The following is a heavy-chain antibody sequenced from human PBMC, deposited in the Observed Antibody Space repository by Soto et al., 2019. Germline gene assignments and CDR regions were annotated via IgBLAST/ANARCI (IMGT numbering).Heavy chain of an antibody. CDR2: IIPSFGNT. J-gene: IGHJ6*02. CDR1: GGTFSSYA. D-gene: IGHD3-22*01. V-gene: IGHV1-8*02. Sequence: ASVKVSCKASGGTFSSYAISWVRQAPGQGLEWMGGIIPSFGNTGYAQKFQGRVTMTRNTSISTAYMELSSLRSEDTAVYYCARGKWGYYYDSSGYRPNPVYYYYGMDVWGQGTTVTVSS. CDR3: ARGKWGYYYDSSGYRPNPVYYYYGMDV.